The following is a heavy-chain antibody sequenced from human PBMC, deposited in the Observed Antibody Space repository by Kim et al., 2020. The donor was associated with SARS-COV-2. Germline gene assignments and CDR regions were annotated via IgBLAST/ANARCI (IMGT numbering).Heavy chain of an antibody. D-gene: IGHD1-7*01. Sequence: SETLSLTCAVYGGSFSGYYWSWIRQPPGKGLEWIGEINHSGSTNYNPSLKSRVTISVDTSKNQFSLKLSSVTAADTAVYYCASGGSTLELLTSWFDPWGQGTLVTVSS. CDR2: INHSGST. J-gene: IGHJ5*02. CDR3: ASGGSTLELLTSWFDP. CDR1: GGSFSGYY. V-gene: IGHV4-34*01.